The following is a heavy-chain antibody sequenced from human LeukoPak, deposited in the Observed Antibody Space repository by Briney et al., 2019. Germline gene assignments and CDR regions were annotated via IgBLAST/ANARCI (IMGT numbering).Heavy chain of an antibody. CDR2: IYSGGST. J-gene: IGHJ5*02. Sequence: GGSLRLSCAASGFTVSSNYMSWVRQAPGKGLEWVSVIYSGGSTYYADSVKGRFTISRDNSKNTLYLQMNSLSAEDTALYYCARESASYSSGTNWFDPWGQGTLVTVSS. V-gene: IGHV3-66*01. CDR3: ARESASYSSGTNWFDP. D-gene: IGHD6-19*01. CDR1: GFTVSSNY.